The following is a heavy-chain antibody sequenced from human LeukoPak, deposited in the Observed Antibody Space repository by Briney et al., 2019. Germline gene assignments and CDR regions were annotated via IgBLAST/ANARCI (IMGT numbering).Heavy chain of an antibody. J-gene: IGHJ3*02. V-gene: IGHV4-38-2*02. CDR2: IYHSGST. CDR1: GYSISSGYY. Sequence: TPSETLSLTCTVSGYSISSGYYWGWIRQPPGKGLEWIGSIYHSGSTYYNPSLKSRVTISVDTSKNQFSLKLSSVTAADTAVYYCARARGIAVAGTRDAFDIWGQGTMVTVSS. CDR3: ARARGIAVAGTRDAFDI. D-gene: IGHD6-19*01.